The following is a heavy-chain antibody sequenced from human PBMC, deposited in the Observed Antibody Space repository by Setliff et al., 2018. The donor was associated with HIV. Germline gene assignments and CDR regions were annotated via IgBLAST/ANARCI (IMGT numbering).Heavy chain of an antibody. V-gene: IGHV3-66*02. D-gene: IGHD3-22*01. CDR2: IYDGGAT. CDR3: ARVDYHDYNGYIDF. J-gene: IGHJ4*02. CDR1: GFTVSNNY. Sequence: GGSLRLSCAAPGFTVSNNYMSWVRQAPGKGLEWVSVIYDGGATYYGDSVKGRFTISRDNSKNTLHLQMNSLRAEDTAVYYCARVDYHDYNGYIDFWGQGTLVTVSS.